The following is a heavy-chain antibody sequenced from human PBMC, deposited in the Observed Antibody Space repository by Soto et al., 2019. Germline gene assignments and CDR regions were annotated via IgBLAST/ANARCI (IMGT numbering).Heavy chain of an antibody. J-gene: IGHJ4*02. CDR2: VDGSGYST. Sequence: EVQLLESGGGLVQPGGSLRLSCAASGFTFISYAMSWVRQAPGKGLEWVSAVDGSGYSTYYADSVKGRFTISRDNSKNTLYLQMNRLRAEDTAVYFCAKDLPAGRGGVYFDYWGQGALVTVSS. D-gene: IGHD6-6*01. CDR3: AKDLPAGRGGVYFDY. V-gene: IGHV3-23*01. CDR1: GFTFISYA.